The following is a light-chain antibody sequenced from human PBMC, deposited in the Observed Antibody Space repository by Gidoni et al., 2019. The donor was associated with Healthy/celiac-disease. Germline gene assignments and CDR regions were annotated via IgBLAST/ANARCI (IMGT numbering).Light chain of an antibody. CDR2: AAS. CDR1: QIISSY. CDR3: QQSYSTPRT. J-gene: IGKJ1*01. Sequence: DIQMTQYPSSLSASVGDRITITCRASQIISSYLNWYQQKPGKAPKLLIYAASSLQSEVPSRFSGSGSVTDCTLTISSLQPEDFSTYYCQQSYSTPRTFGQGTKVEIK. V-gene: IGKV1-39*01.